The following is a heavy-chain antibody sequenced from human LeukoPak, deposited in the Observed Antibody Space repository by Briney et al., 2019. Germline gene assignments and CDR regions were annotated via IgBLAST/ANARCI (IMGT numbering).Heavy chain of an antibody. CDR1: GYTSTNYG. D-gene: IGHD3-22*01. Sequence: ASVKVSCKASGYTSTNYGISWVRQAPGQGLEWMGWISAYNGNTNFAQKLQGRVTPTTDTSTGTAYMELRSLRSDDTAVYYCAGYYYDSSGYPRPWFDPWGQGTLVTVSS. CDR2: ISAYNGNT. V-gene: IGHV1-18*01. J-gene: IGHJ5*02. CDR3: AGYYYDSSGYPRPWFDP.